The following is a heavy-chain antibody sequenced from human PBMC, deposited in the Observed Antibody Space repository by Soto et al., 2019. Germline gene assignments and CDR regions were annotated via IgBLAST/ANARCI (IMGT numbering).Heavy chain of an antibody. CDR2: ISGAAHGS. CDR1: GFNFADYA. J-gene: IGHJ4*02. V-gene: IGHV3-23*01. D-gene: IGHD1-1*01. Sequence: EVKLMESGGGLVQPGGSLRLSCAGSGFNFADYALAWVRQAPGKGLEWVTSISGAAHGSFTADSVRGRFTVSRDNSEGTFFLQMNNLRAEDTAVYYCAKNPMEPFGTHFFDLLGQGTLVTVSS. CDR3: AKNPMEPFGTHFFDL.